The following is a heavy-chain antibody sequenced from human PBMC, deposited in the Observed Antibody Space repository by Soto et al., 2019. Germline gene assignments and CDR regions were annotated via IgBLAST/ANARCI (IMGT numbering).Heavy chain of an antibody. Sequence: VTGWGRVSVSTFTGYVIHWVRQAPGQRLEWMGWINAGNGNTKYSQNFQGRVTITRDASASTAYMELSSLRSQDTAVYYCATSTIDTSTWKQYFYGMDVWGQGSTVTVSS. CDR1: VSTFTGYV. J-gene: IGHJ6*02. CDR3: ATSTIDTSTWKQYFYGMDV. D-gene: IGHD6-13*01. CDR2: INAGNGNT. V-gene: IGHV1-3*01.